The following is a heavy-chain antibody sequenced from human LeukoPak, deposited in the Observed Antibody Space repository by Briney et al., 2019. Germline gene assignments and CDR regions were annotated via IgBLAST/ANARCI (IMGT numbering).Heavy chain of an antibody. J-gene: IGHJ4*02. CDR3: ARVYYDILTGYRLYYFDY. D-gene: IGHD3-9*01. CDR1: GFTFSSYW. V-gene: IGHV5-51*01. Sequence: PGGSLRLSCAASGFTFSSYWIGWVRQMPGKGLEWMGIIYPGDSDTRYSPSFQGQVTISADKSISTAYLQWSSLKASDTAMYYCARVYYDILTGYRLYYFDYWGQGTLVTVSS. CDR2: IYPGDSDT.